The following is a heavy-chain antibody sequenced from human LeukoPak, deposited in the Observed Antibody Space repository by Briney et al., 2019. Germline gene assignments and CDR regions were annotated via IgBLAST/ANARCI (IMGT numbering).Heavy chain of an antibody. CDR3: ARGSRGSSTFSYYYMDV. V-gene: IGHV3-21*01. Sequence: GGSLRLSCAASGFTFSSYSMNWVRQAPGKGLEWVSSISGSGTYNYYADSVKGRFTISRDNAKNSLFLQMNSLRAEDTAVYYCARGSRGSSTFSYYYMDVWGKGTTVTVSS. CDR2: ISGSGTYN. CDR1: GFTFSSYS. D-gene: IGHD6-6*01. J-gene: IGHJ6*03.